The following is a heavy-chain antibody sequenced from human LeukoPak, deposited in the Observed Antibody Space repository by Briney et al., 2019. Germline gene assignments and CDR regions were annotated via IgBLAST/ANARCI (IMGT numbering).Heavy chain of an antibody. CDR1: GYTFTSYG. CDR3: ARVDYDFWSGYLNRFDP. D-gene: IGHD3-3*01. CDR2: ISAYNGNT. Sequence: VASVKVSCKASGYTFTSYGISWVRQAPGQGLEWMGWISAYNGNTNYAQKLQGRVTMTTDTSTSTAYMELRSLRSDDTAVYYCARVDYDFWSGYLNRFDPWGQGTLVTVSS. V-gene: IGHV1-18*01. J-gene: IGHJ5*02.